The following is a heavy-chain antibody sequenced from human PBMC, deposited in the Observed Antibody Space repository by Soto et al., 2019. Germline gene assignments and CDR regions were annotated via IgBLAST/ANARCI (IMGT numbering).Heavy chain of an antibody. CDR3: ARQGYYSNHEPINSFGMEV. V-gene: IGHV1-46*01. Sequence: AASVKVSCKASGYTFINYYMHWVRQAPGQGLEWMGIINPSGGSTTYAQKFQGRVTMTRDTSTTTVYMELSSLRSEDTALYYCARQGYYSNHEPINSFGMEVWGQGTTVSLSS. D-gene: IGHD4-4*01. CDR2: INPSGGST. J-gene: IGHJ6*01. CDR1: GYTFINYY.